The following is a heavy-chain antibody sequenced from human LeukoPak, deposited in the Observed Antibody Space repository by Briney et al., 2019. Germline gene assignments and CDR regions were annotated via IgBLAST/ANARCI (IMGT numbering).Heavy chain of an antibody. CDR2: ISYDGSNK. J-gene: IGHJ4*02. D-gene: IGHD4-17*01. Sequence: QTGGSLRLSCAASGFTFDDYAMHWVRQAPGKGLGWVAVISYDGSNKYYADSVKGRFTISRDNSKNTLYLQMNSLRAEDTAVYYCARDSLVDDYGDSLDYWGQGTLVTVSS. V-gene: IGHV3-30*04. CDR3: ARDSLVDDYGDSLDY. CDR1: GFTFDDYA.